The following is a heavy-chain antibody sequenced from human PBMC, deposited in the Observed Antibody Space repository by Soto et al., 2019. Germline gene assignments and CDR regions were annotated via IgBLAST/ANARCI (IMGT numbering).Heavy chain of an antibody. D-gene: IGHD2-15*01. Sequence: EVQLLESGGGLVQPGGSLRLSCAASGFTFSSSAMSWVRRAPGKGLEWVSDISGSGGSTYYADSVKGRFTISSDNSKNTLYLQMNILRDEDTAVYYCAKAPLIVVVVAATPGALDYWGQGTLVTVSS. J-gene: IGHJ4*02. CDR2: ISGSGGST. CDR1: GFTFSSSA. CDR3: AKAPLIVVVVAATPGALDY. V-gene: IGHV3-23*01.